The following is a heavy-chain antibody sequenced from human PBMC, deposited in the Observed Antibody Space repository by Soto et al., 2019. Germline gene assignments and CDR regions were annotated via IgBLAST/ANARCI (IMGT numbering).Heavy chain of an antibody. V-gene: IGHV1-69*14. CDR1: GGTFSSYA. Sequence: QVQLVQSGAEVKKPGSSVKISCKASGGTFSSYAISWVRQAPGQGLEWMGGIIPIFGTTNYALKFQGRVSINADNSTSTADMELSSLRSDDTAVYYCARPSSSSLENSYYYAVDVWGQGTKVIPSS. CDR2: IIPIFGTT. J-gene: IGHJ6*02. CDR3: ARPSSSSLENSYYYAVDV. D-gene: IGHD2-2*01.